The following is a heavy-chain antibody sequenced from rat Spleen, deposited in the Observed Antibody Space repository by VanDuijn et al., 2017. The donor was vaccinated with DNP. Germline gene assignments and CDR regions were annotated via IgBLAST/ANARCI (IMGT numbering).Heavy chain of an antibody. CDR3: ARGRWFAY. J-gene: IGHJ3*01. CDR2: IFYDVSRT. Sequence: EVQLVESGGGLVQPGRSLKLSCVASGFTFSDYNMAWVRQAPKKGLEWVATIFYDVSRTYYRDSVKGRFTISRDDAKTTLYLQMDSLRSEDTATYYCARGRWFAYWGQGTLVTVSS. CDR1: GFTFSDYN. D-gene: IGHD4-2*01. V-gene: IGHV5S10*01.